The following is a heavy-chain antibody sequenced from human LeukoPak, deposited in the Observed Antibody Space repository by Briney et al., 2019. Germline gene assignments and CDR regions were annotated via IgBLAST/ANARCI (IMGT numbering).Heavy chain of an antibody. V-gene: IGHV4-34*01. CDR2: INHSGST. D-gene: IGHD3-22*01. Sequence: SETLSLTCAVYGGSFSGYYWSWIRQPPGKGLEWIGEINHSGSTNYNPSLKSRVTISVDTSKNQFSLKLSSVTAADTAVYYCAAYYYDSSGYYGEYYFDYWDQGTLVTVSS. CDR3: AAYYYDSSGYYGEYYFDY. CDR1: GGSFSGYY. J-gene: IGHJ4*02.